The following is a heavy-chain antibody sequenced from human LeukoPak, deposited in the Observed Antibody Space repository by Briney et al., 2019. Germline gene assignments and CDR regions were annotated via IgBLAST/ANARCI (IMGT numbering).Heavy chain of an antibody. V-gene: IGHV3-30*02. Sequence: VGSLRLSCAASGFTFSSYGMHWVRQAPGKGLEWMAFIRYDGSNKWYADSVKGRFTISRDNSKNTLYLQMNSLRAEDTAVYYCAKDFYGTSGYYYWFYFEHWGQGALVTVSS. CDR2: IRYDGSNK. J-gene: IGHJ4*02. CDR1: GFTFSSYG. CDR3: AKDFYGTSGYYYWFYFEH. D-gene: IGHD3-22*01.